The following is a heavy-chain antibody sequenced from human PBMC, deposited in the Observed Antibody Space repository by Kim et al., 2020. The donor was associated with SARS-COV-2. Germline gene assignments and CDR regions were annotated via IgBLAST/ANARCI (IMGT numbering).Heavy chain of an antibody. CDR1: GGSISSYY. CDR3: ARGGNYDILTGYVHLSPRGYYFDY. D-gene: IGHD3-9*01. Sequence: SETLSLTCTVSGGSISSYYWSWIRQPPGKGLEWIGYIYYSGSTNYNPSLKSRVNISVDTSKNQFSLKLSSVTAADTAVYYCARGGNYDILTGYVHLSPRGYYFDYWGQGTLVTVSS. J-gene: IGHJ4*02. V-gene: IGHV4-59*01. CDR2: IYYSGST.